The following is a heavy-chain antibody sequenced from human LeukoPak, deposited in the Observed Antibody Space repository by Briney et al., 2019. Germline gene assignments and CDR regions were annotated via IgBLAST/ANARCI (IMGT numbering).Heavy chain of an antibody. CDR2: ISDSGSNI. Sequence: GGALRLSCAASGFIFSDYYMGWIRQAPGRGLEWVSYISDSGSNIYYTDSVKGRFTMSRDNAKKSLYLQMNSLRAEDTAVYYCARAKFDSSGYYYRGFDIWGQGTMVTVSS. J-gene: IGHJ3*02. V-gene: IGHV3-11*04. CDR1: GFIFSDYY. CDR3: ARAKFDSSGYYYRGFDI. D-gene: IGHD3-22*01.